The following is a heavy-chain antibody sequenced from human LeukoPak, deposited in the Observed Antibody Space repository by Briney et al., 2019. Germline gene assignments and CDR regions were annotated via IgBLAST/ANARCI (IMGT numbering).Heavy chain of an antibody. Sequence: PSETLSLTCSVSGGSIRNYYLSWIRQSPGKGLEWIGNVDKRGSTNYNPSFKSRVIVSSDTSRNELSLELNSVTAADTAIYYCARGGSSCYGCHDWFDPWGQGTRVTVSS. CDR2: VDKRGST. D-gene: IGHD2-2*01. CDR1: GGSIRNYY. CDR3: ARGGSSCYGCHDWFDP. V-gene: IGHV4-59*08. J-gene: IGHJ5*02.